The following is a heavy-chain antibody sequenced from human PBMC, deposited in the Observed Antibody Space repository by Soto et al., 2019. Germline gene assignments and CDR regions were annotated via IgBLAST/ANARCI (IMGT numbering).Heavy chain of an antibody. CDR1: ELNFSGSA. Sequence: EVRLVESGGGSVQPGGSLKLSCAASELNFSGSAIHWVRQAPGKGLEWVGRIRSRANNYATSSGESVRGRFTFFRDDLQNMAYLQMNTLKTEDTAIYYCARGQQAAIGDYYDHGLDVWGQGTSVTVSS. J-gene: IGHJ6*02. CDR3: ARGQQAAIGDYYDHGLDV. V-gene: IGHV3-73*02. D-gene: IGHD3-16*01. CDR2: IRSRANNYAT.